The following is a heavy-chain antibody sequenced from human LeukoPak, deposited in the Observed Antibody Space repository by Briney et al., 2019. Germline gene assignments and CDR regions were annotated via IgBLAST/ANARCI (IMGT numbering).Heavy chain of an antibody. CDR3: ARAPTVTAESAFGY. CDR1: GFTFSNYA. Sequence: SGGSLRLSCVASGFTFSNYAMHWVRQTPGKGLEYVSGINSNGGSTQYAYSVKGRSTISRENSKHTLYLQMGSLRTEDMAVYYCARAPTVTAESAFGYWGQGTLVTVSS. J-gene: IGHJ4*02. V-gene: IGHV3-64*01. D-gene: IGHD4-17*01. CDR2: INSNGGST.